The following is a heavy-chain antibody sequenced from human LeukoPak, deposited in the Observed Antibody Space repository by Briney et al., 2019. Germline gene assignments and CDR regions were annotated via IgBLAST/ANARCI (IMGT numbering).Heavy chain of an antibody. CDR2: IYTSGSA. V-gene: IGHV4-61*02. CDR3: ARGVVIAPQTFDY. J-gene: IGHJ4*02. Sequence: SETLSLTCTVSGGSISSGSYYWSWIRQPAGKGLEWIGRIYTSGSANYNPSLKSRVTISVDTSKNQFSLKLSSVTAADTAVYYCARGVVIAPQTFDYWGQGTLVTVSS. D-gene: IGHD2-21*01. CDR1: GGSISSGSYY.